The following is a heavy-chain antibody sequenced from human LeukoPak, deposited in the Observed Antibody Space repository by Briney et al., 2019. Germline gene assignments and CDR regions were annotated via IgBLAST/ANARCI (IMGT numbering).Heavy chain of an antibody. D-gene: IGHD3/OR15-3a*01. V-gene: IGHV3-48*03. CDR2: ISSSGSTI. CDR1: GFTFSSYE. J-gene: IGHJ6*02. Sequence: GGSLRLSCAASGFTFSSYEMNWVRQAPGKGLEWVSYISSSGSTIYYADSVKGRFTISRDDAKNSLYLQMNSLRAEDTAVYYCARDRTGPQYYGMDVWGQGTTVTVSS. CDR3: ARDRTGPQYYGMDV.